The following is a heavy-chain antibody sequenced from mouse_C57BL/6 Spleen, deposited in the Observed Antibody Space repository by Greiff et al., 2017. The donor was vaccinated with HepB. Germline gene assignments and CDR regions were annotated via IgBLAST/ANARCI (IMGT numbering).Heavy chain of an antibody. D-gene: IGHD2-4*01. Sequence: VHVKQSGPELVKPGASVKISCKASGYSFTGYYMNWVKQSPEKSLEWIGEINPSTGGTTYNQKFKAKATLTVDKSSSTAYMQLKSLTSEDSAVYYCARRGLRGYWGQGTTLTVSS. CDR2: INPSTGGT. CDR1: GYSFTGYY. J-gene: IGHJ2*01. V-gene: IGHV1-42*01. CDR3: ARRGLRGY.